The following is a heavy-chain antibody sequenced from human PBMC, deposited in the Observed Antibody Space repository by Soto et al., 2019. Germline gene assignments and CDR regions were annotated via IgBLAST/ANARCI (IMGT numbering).Heavy chain of an antibody. D-gene: IGHD2-2*01. CDR1: GFTFSSNS. V-gene: IGHV3-48*01. J-gene: IGHJ5*02. Sequence: QPGGSLRLSCAASGFTFSSNSMNWVRQAPGKGLEWVSYISSSSSTIYYADSVKGRFTISRDNAKNSLYLQMNSLRAEDTAVYYCAREYCSSTSCLNWFDPWGQGTLVTVSS. CDR3: AREYCSSTSCLNWFDP. CDR2: ISSSSSTI.